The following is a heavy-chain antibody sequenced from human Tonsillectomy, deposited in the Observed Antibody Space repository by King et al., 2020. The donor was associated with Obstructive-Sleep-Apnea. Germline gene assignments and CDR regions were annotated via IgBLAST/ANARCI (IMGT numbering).Heavy chain of an antibody. V-gene: IGHV4-39*07. CDR1: GGSISSSSYY. J-gene: IGHJ4*02. CDR3: ARAKPDYYDSSGYYYPFDY. D-gene: IGHD3-22*01. Sequence: QLQESGPGLVKPSETLSLTCTVSGGSISSSSYYWGWIRQPPGKGLEWIGSIYYSGRTYYNPSLKSRVTISADTSKNQFSLKLSSVTAADTAVYYCARAKPDYYDSSGYYYPFDYWGQGTLVTVSS. CDR2: IYYSGRT.